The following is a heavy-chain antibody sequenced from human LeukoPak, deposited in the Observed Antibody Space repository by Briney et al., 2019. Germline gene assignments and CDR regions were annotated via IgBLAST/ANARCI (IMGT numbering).Heavy chain of an antibody. V-gene: IGHV1-69*13. J-gene: IGHJ4*02. CDR3: ASGGLTALRD. Sequence: ASVKVSCKASGGTFSSYAISWVRQAPGQGLEWMGGIIPIFGTANYAQKFQGRVTITADESTSTAYMELSSLRSEDTAAYYCASGGLTALRDWGQGTLVTVSS. CDR1: GGTFSSYA. CDR2: IIPIFGTA. D-gene: IGHD2-21*02.